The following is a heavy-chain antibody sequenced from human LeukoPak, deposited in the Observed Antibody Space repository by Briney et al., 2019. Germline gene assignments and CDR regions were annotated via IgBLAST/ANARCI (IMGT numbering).Heavy chain of an antibody. CDR1: GYTFTSYG. CDR3: ARDSCSSTSCYRDLDY. CDR2: ISAYNGNT. D-gene: IGHD2-2*01. V-gene: IGHV1-18*01. J-gene: IGHJ4*02. Sequence: PAASVKVSCKASGYTFTSYGISWVRQAPGQGLEWMGWISAYNGNTNYAQKLQGRVTMTTDTSTSTAYMELRSLRSDDTAVYYCARDSCSSTSCYRDLDYWGQGTLVTVSS.